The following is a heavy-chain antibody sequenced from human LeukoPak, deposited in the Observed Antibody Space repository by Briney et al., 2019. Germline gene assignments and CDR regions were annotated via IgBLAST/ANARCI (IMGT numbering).Heavy chain of an antibody. D-gene: IGHD1-1*01. CDR2: ISSSSSTI. Sequence: GGSLRLSCAASGFTFSSYSMSWVRQAPGKGLEWVSYISSSSSTIYYADSVKGRFTISRDNAKNSLYLQMNSLRAEDTAVYYCARRFNWNDVDAFDIWGQGTMVTVSS. CDR3: ARRFNWNDVDAFDI. CDR1: GFTFSSYS. V-gene: IGHV3-48*04. J-gene: IGHJ3*02.